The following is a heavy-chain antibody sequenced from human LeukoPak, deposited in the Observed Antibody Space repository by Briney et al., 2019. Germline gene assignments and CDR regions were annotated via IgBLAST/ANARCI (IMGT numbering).Heavy chain of an antibody. D-gene: IGHD3-3*01. CDR2: INSDGSST. V-gene: IGHV3-74*01. Sequence: GGSLRLSCAASEFNFNSYWMHWVCQVPGKGLVWVSRINSDGSSTRYADSVKGRFTISRDSAKNTLYLQINSLRADDTAVYYCGSGDYYIENWGQGTLVTVSS. CDR1: EFNFNSYW. CDR3: GSGDYYIEN. J-gene: IGHJ4*02.